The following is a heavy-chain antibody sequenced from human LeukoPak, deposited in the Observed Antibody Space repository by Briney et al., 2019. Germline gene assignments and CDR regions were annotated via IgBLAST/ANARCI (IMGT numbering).Heavy chain of an antibody. D-gene: IGHD3-22*01. J-gene: IGHJ3*02. V-gene: IGHV4-4*02. CDR3: ARAKGYDSSGYYSTDAFDI. CDR2: IYHSGST. Sequence: SGTLSLTCDVSGGTISSSNWWSWVRQPPGKGQEWIREIYHSGSTNYNPSLKSRVTISVDKSKNQFSLKLSSVTAEDTAVYYCARAKGYDSSGYYSTDAFDIWGQGTMVTVSS. CDR1: GGTISSSNW.